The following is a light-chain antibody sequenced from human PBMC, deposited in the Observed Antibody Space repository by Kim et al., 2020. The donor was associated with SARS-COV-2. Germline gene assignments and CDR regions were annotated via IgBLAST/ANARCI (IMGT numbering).Light chain of an antibody. Sequence: GKTVTISCTRSRGGVADNYVHWYRQRPGSAPTTVIYEDRQRPSGVPDRFSGSIDSSSNSASLTISGLKTDDEADYYCQSYDGTSPVFGGGTQLTVL. V-gene: IGLV6-57*03. CDR1: RGGVADNY. CDR3: QSYDGTSPV. J-gene: IGLJ2*01. CDR2: EDR.